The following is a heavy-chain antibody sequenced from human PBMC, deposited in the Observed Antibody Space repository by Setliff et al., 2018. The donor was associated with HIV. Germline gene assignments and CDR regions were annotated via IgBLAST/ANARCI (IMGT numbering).Heavy chain of an antibody. CDR3: ARGRWRLLHYYFDY. J-gene: IGHJ4*02. V-gene: IGHV3-7*01. CDR1: GFAFDTSW. CDR2: IKQDGSQK. Sequence: QSGGSLRLSCAASGFAFDTSWMTWIRQAPGEGLEWVATIKQDGSQKFYVDSVKGRFTISRDNVKNSLFLQMNSLRVGDTAVYYCARGRWRLLHYYFDYWGQGTLVTVSS. D-gene: IGHD2-15*01.